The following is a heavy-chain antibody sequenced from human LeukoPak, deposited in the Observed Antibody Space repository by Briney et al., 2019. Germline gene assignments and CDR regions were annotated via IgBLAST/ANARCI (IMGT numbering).Heavy chain of an antibody. J-gene: IGHJ5*02. D-gene: IGHD6-19*01. V-gene: IGHV4-34*01. CDR3: ARSPSRIAVAGTGAWFDP. CDR2: INHSGST. Sequence: SETLSLTCAVYGGSFSGYYWSWIRQPPGKGLEWIGEINHSGSTNYNPSLKSRVTISVDTSENQFSLKLSSVTAADTAVYYCARSPSRIAVAGTGAWFDPWGQGTLVTVSS. CDR1: GGSFSGYY.